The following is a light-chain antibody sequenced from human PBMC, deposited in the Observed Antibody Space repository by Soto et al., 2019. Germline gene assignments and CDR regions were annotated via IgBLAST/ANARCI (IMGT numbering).Light chain of an antibody. CDR1: QSVSSY. V-gene: IGKV3-11*01. CDR2: DAS. Sequence: EVGLTQSPATVSLSPGERATLYCRASQSVSSYLAWYQQKPGQAPRLLIYDASNRATGIPARFSGSGSGTDFTLTISSLEPEDFAVYYCQQYNNWPLTFGQGTKVDI. CDR3: QQYNNWPLT. J-gene: IGKJ1*01.